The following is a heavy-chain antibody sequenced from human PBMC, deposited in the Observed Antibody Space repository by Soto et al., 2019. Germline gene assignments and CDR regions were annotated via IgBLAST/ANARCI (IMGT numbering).Heavy chain of an antibody. V-gene: IGHV1-46*01. CDR2: VNPSGGTT. CDR1: GYTFTSYY. CDR3: ARDMGAYNCNYVLDY. Sequence: ASVKVSCKASGYTFTSYYMHWVRQAPGQGLEWMGRVNPSGGTTSYAQRFQGRVTMTRDTSTSTVYMELSSLRSGDTAMYYCARDMGAYNCNYVLDYWGQGTRVTVSS. D-gene: IGHD1-7*01. J-gene: IGHJ4*02.